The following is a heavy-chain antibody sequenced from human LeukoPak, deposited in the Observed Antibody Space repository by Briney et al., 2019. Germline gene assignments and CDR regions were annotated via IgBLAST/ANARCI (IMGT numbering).Heavy chain of an antibody. CDR3: ARSSVAGAGIVYFDY. CDR2: INHSGST. V-gene: IGHV4-34*01. D-gene: IGHD6-19*01. Sequence: SETLSLTCAVYGGSFSGYYWSWIRQPLGKGLEWIGEINHSGSTNYNPSLKSRVTISVDTSKNQFSLKLSSVTAADTAVYYCARSSVAGAGIVYFDYWGQGTLVTVSS. CDR1: GGSFSGYY. J-gene: IGHJ4*02.